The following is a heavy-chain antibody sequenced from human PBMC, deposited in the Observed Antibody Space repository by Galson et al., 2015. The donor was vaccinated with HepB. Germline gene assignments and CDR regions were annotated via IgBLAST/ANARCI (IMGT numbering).Heavy chain of an antibody. Sequence: SLRLSCAASGFTFRNYAMSWVRQAPGKGLAWVSAITPSGDNPYSADSVQGRFPISRDNSKHTLFLQKTGLTADDTAIYYCARVNPEYTSGWYRQALYYFDSWGQGTLVAVSS. V-gene: IGHV3-23*01. J-gene: IGHJ4*02. CDR2: ITPSGDNP. CDR1: GFTFRNYA. CDR3: ARVNPEYTSGWYRQALYYFDS. D-gene: IGHD6-19*01.